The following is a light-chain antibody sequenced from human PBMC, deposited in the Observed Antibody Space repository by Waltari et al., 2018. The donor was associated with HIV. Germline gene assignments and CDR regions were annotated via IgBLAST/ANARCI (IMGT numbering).Light chain of an antibody. V-gene: IGKV3-20*01. CDR3: QQYGGSPLT. J-gene: IGKJ4*01. Sequence: EIVLTQSPGTLSLSPGERATLPCRASQTINRSFLAGYQQKPGQAPRLLVSGASSRATGVSDRFSGSGSGTDFTLTISRLEPEDFAVYYCQQYGGSPLTFGGGTKVEI. CDR1: QTINRSF. CDR2: GAS.